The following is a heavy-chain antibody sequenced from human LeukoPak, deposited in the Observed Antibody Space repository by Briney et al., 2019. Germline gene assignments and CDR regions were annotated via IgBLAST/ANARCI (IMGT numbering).Heavy chain of an antibody. D-gene: IGHD6-25*01. CDR2: IHTGNGDT. CDR3: ARDAAGLLDH. J-gene: IGHJ4*02. V-gene: IGHV1-3*04. CDR1: GYSFTTFP. Sequence: ASVKVSCKASGYSFTTFPIHWVRQAPGQAPEWVGWIHTGNGDTKYSQAFQDRVTTARDTPATTGLMELSSLRSEDTAVYYCARDAAGLLDHWGQGTLVTVSS.